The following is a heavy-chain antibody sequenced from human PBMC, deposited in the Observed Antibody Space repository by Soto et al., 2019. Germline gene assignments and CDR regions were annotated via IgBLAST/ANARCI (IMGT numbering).Heavy chain of an antibody. CDR2: IIPIFGTA. Sequence: QVQLVQSGAEVKKPGSSVKVSCKASGGTFSSYAISWVRQAPGQGLEWMGGIIPIFGTANYAQKFQGRVTITADESTGTAYMELISLRSEDTDVYYCASLVTKGGVYFDYWGQGTLVTVSS. CDR3: ASLVTKGGVYFDY. CDR1: GGTFSSYA. V-gene: IGHV1-69*01. J-gene: IGHJ4*02. D-gene: IGHD1-26*01.